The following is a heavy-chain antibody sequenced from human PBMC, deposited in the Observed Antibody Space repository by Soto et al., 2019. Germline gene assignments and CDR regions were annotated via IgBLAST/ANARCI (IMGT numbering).Heavy chain of an antibody. CDR1: GASIRSYY. Sequence: SETLSLTCSVSGASIRSYYWHWIRQPLGKGLEWIGYVYTSDYTRYSSSLKSRVTISVDTSKSQFYLRLNSVTAADTAVYYCAGSAGHPGDFFHHNRRAVWGKGTRVTVPS. CDR3: AGSAGHPGDFFHHNRRAV. CDR2: VYTSDYT. D-gene: IGHD3-10*01. J-gene: IGHJ6*03. V-gene: IGHV4-59*03.